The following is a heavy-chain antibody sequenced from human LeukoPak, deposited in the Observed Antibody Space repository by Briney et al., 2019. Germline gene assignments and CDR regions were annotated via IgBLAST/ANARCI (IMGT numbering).Heavy chain of an antibody. CDR2: VNPNSGNT. V-gene: IGHV1-8*01. CDR3: ARSSGDWDYDAFDI. J-gene: IGHJ3*02. CDR1: GYTFTSCD. Sequence: ASVKVSCKASGYTFTSCDINWVRQATGQGLEWMGWVNPNSGNTGYAQKFQGRVTMTRNTSISTAYMELSSLRSEDTAVYYCARSSGDWDYDAFDIWGQGTMVTVSS. D-gene: IGHD2-21*02.